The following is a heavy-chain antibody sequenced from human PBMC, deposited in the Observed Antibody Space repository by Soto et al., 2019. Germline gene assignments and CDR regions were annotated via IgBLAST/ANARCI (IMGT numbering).Heavy chain of an antibody. J-gene: IGHJ4*02. CDR3: ARGPTDYYDNSANYFLDY. V-gene: IGHV1-18*01. D-gene: IGHD3-22*01. CDR1: GYTFITYG. CDR2: ISTYNGNT. Sequence: QVQLVQSGAEVKKPGASVKVSCKASGYTFITYGVSWVRQAPGQGLDWLGWISTYNGNTRYAERLQGRVTMTTDTTTNTAYMELRNLRSDDTAVYYCARGPTDYYDNSANYFLDYWGQGTLVTVSS.